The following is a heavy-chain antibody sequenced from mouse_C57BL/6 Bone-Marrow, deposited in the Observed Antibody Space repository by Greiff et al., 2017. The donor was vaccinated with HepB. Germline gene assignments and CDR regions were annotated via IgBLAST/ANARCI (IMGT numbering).Heavy chain of an antibody. V-gene: IGHV1-59*01. CDR2: IDPSDSYT. CDR3: ARQPYYYGRGYAMDY. CDR1: GYTFTSYW. D-gene: IGHD1-1*01. J-gene: IGHJ4*01. Sequence: VQLQQPGAELVRPGTSVKLSCKASGYTFTSYWMHWVKQRPGQGLEWIGVIDPSDSYTNYNQKFKGKSTLTVDKSSSTAYMQLSSLTSEDSAVYYCARQPYYYGRGYAMDYWGQGTSVTVSS.